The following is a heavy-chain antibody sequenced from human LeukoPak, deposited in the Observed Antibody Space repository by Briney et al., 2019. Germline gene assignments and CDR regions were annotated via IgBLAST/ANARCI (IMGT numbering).Heavy chain of an antibody. CDR1: GGTFSSYA. CDR2: IIPIFGTA. D-gene: IGHD4-11*01. Sequence: GASVKVSCKASGGTFSSYAISWVRQAPGQGLEWMGGIIPIFGTANYAQKFQGRVTITADESTSTAYMELSSLRSEDTAVYYCARGGYSNHGAFDIWGQGTMVTVSS. V-gene: IGHV1-69*13. J-gene: IGHJ3*02. CDR3: ARGGYSNHGAFDI.